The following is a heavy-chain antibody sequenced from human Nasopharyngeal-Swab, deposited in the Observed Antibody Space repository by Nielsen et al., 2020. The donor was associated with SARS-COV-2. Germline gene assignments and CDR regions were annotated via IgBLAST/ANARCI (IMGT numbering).Heavy chain of an antibody. D-gene: IGHD3-10*01. Sequence: SETLSLTCTVSGGSISSYYWSWIRQPAGKGLEWIGHIHSNGNTNYNPSIKSRVTMSVDTSKNQFSLKLTSVTAADTAVYYCARTAATAFGLGYGSGSSRFWFDPWGQGTLVTVSS. CDR2: IHSNGNT. V-gene: IGHV4-4*07. CDR1: GGSISSYY. CDR3: ARTAATAFGLGYGSGSSRFWFDP. J-gene: IGHJ5*02.